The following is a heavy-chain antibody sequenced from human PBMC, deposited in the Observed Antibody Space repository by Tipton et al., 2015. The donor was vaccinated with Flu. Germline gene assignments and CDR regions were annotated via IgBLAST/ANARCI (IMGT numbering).Heavy chain of an antibody. CDR1: GFTFTSYA. J-gene: IGHJ4*02. V-gene: IGHV3-30*04. CDR2: ISYDGRNK. Sequence: SLRLSCAASGFTFTSYAMHWVRQAPGKGLEWVAVISYDGRNKYYADSVKGRFTISRDNSKNTLYLLMNSLKPEDTAVYYCARDPAVAGPFYLDYWGQGTLVTVSS. D-gene: IGHD6-19*01. CDR3: ARDPAVAGPFYLDY.